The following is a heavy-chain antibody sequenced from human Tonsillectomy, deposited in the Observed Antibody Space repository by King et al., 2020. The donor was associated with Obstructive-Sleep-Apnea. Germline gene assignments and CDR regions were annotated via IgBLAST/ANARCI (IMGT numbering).Heavy chain of an antibody. CDR3: ATGGIEVVPAPFDN. V-gene: IGHV3-15*01. CDR1: GFNFNNAW. J-gene: IGHJ4*02. CDR2: IKSIPDGGAT. D-gene: IGHD2-2*01. Sequence: VQLVESGGGLEKPGESLRLSCAASGFNFNNAWMNWVRQAPGKGLEWVGRIKSIPDGGATDYAAPVKGRFSLSRDDSKATLFLHMNSLKTEDTAVYYCATGGIEVVPAPFDNWGQGTLVTVSS.